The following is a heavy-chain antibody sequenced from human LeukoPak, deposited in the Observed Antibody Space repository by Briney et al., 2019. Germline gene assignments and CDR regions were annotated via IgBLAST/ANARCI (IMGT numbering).Heavy chain of an antibody. CDR1: GFSFSAYA. Sequence: GGSLRLSCAASGFSFSAYAMHWVRQAPGKGLEWVSGISWNSGSIGYADSVKGRFTISRDNAKNSLYLQMNSLRAEDTALYYCAKDIDYGGKNVLFDYWGQGTLVTVSS. D-gene: IGHD4-23*01. CDR3: AKDIDYGGKNVLFDY. J-gene: IGHJ4*02. CDR2: ISWNSGSI. V-gene: IGHV3-9*01.